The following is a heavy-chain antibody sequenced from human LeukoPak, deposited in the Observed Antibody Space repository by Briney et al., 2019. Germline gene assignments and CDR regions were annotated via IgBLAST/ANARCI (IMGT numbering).Heavy chain of an antibody. J-gene: IGHJ4*02. V-gene: IGHV4-31*03. CDR1: GDSISGGGYY. D-gene: IGHD4-11*01. CDR3: ARDYFSNRFDY. Sequence: SETLSLTCTVSGDSISGGGYYWSWIRQHPGKGLEWIGNIYYSGSTYYNPSLKSRVTISVDTSKKQFSLRLSSVTAADTAVYYCARDYFSNRFDYWGQGTLVTVSS. CDR2: IYYSGST.